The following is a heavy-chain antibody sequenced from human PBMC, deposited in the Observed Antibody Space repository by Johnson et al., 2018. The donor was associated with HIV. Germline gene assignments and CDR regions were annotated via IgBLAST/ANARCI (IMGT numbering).Heavy chain of an antibody. D-gene: IGHD3-16*01. Sequence: QVQVVESGGGVVQPGRSLRLSCVASGFTFSNYGMHWVRQAPGKGLEWVALVWYDGGNKYYADSVKGRFTIFRDNSENTLYLQMNSLRAEETAVYFCAKDRTSWGFDAFDLWGQGTMVTVSS. V-gene: IGHV3-33*06. CDR3: AKDRTSWGFDAFDL. CDR2: VWYDGGNK. J-gene: IGHJ3*01. CDR1: GFTFSNYG.